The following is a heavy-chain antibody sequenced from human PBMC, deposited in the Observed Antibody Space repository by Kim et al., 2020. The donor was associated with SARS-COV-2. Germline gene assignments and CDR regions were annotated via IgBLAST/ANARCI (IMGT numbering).Heavy chain of an antibody. J-gene: IGHJ4*02. Sequence: GGSLRLSCAASGFTFSSYSMNWVRQAPGKGLEWVSSISSSSSYIYYADSVKGRFTISRDNAKNSLYLQMNSLRAEDTAVYYCARDQRRVVVVPAAIDYWGQGTLVTVSS. D-gene: IGHD2-2*01. V-gene: IGHV3-21*01. CDR1: GFTFSSYS. CDR3: ARDQRRVVVVPAAIDY. CDR2: ISSSSSYI.